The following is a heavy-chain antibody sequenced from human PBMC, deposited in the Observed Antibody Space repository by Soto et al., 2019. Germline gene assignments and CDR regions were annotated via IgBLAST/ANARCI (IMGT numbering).Heavy chain of an antibody. CDR1: GFTFSSYG. J-gene: IGHJ6*02. CDR3: ARDLSWGPYGMDV. V-gene: IGHV3-33*01. D-gene: IGHD1-26*01. CDR2: IWYDGSNK. Sequence: QVQLVESGGGVVQPGRSLRLSCAASGFTFSSYGMHWVRQAPGKGLEWVAVIWYDGSNKYYADSVKGRFTISRDNSKNTLYLQMNSLRAEDTAVYYCARDLSWGPYGMDVWGQGTTVTVSS.